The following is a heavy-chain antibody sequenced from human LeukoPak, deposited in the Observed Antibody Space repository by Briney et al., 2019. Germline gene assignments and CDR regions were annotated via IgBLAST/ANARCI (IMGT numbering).Heavy chain of an antibody. CDR1: GFTFSSYW. CDR3: ARATYEALSSEMATIPHYYGMDV. V-gene: IGHV3-7*01. CDR2: IKQDGSEK. D-gene: IGHD5-24*01. Sequence: PGGSLRLSCAASGFTFSSYWMSWVRQAPGKGLEWVANIKQDGSEKYYVDSVKGRFTISRDNAKNSLYLHMNSLRAEDTAVYYCARATYEALSSEMATIPHYYGMDVWGQGTTVTVSS. J-gene: IGHJ6*02.